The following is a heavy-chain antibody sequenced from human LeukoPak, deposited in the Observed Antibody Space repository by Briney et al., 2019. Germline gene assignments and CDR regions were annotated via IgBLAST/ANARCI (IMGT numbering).Heavy chain of an antibody. V-gene: IGHV5-51*01. Sequence: GESLQISCKGSGYTFTSYWIGLVRQLPGKGLEWMGIIYPGDSDTRYSPSFQGQVTISADKSISTAYLQWSSLKASDTAMYYCARHNERYSSSWYYWGQGTLVTVSS. CDR2: IYPGDSDT. CDR3: ARHNERYSSSWYY. D-gene: IGHD6-13*01. J-gene: IGHJ4*02. CDR1: GYTFTSYW.